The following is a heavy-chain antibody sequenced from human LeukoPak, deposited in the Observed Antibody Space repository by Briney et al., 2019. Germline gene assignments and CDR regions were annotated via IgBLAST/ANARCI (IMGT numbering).Heavy chain of an antibody. J-gene: IGHJ6*03. V-gene: IGHV1-69*13. Sequence: GASVKVSCKASGGTFSNYAISWVRQAPGQGLEWMGGIIPIFGTANYAQKFQGRVTITADESTSTAYMELSSLRSEDTAVYYCARVLFHTSGGNYYYYMDVWGKGTTVTISS. CDR3: ARVLFHTSGGNYYYYMDV. D-gene: IGHD6-19*01. CDR1: GGTFSNYA. CDR2: IIPIFGTA.